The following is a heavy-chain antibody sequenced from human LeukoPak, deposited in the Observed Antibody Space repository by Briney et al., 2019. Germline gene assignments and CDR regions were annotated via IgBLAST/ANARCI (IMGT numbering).Heavy chain of an antibody. CDR3: ARGDSGSYCY. D-gene: IGHD1-26*01. J-gene: IGHJ4*02. V-gene: IGHV1-46*01. CDR1: GYTFTNYY. CDR2: IRPSDGST. Sequence: GASVKVSCKASGYTFTNYYIHWVRQAPGQGLEWMGLIRPSDGSTTYAEKFQGRVTMTRDTSMSTVYMELSSLRSEDTAIYYCARGDSGSYCYWGQGTLVTVSS.